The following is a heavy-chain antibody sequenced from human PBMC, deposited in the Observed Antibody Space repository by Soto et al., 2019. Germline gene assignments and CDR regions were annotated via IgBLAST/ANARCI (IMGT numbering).Heavy chain of an antibody. Sequence: QVQLVQSGAEVKKPGASVKVSCEASGYTFTTYDINWVRQATGQGLEWMGWINSKSGSTGYAQKFQGRLTMTRDPSISTAYMELRSLTSDDAAIYFCARGFLARDYYYYMAVWGKGTTVTVSS. CDR2: INSKSGST. CDR1: GYTFTTYD. V-gene: IGHV1-8*01. CDR3: ARGFLARDYYYYMAV. J-gene: IGHJ6*03.